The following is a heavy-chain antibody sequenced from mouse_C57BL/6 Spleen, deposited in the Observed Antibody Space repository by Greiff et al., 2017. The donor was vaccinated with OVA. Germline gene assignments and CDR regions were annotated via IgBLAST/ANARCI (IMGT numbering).Heavy chain of an antibody. CDR3: ERIYGSSRYYFDY. CDR2: ISSGSSTI. D-gene: IGHD1-1*01. V-gene: IGHV5-17*01. J-gene: IGHJ2*01. CDR1: GFTFSDYG. Sequence: EVKVVESGGGLVKPGGSLKLSCAASGFTFSDYGMHWVRQAPEKGLEWVAYISSGSSTIYYADTVKGRFTISRDNAKNTLFLQMTSLRSEDTAMYYCERIYGSSRYYFDYWGQGTTLTVSA.